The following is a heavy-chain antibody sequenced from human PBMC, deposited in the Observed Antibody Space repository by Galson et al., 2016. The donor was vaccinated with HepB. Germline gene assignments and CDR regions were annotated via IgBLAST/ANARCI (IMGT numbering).Heavy chain of an antibody. J-gene: IGHJ6*02. CDR2: ITSGGTT. D-gene: IGHD5-18*01. Sequence: SLRLSCAASGFRFSSYALSWVRPAPGKGLEWVSGITSGGTTYYADSVKGRFTISRDNSKNILYLQMKSLRDEETAVYYCAKRPYSYGWHYGMDVWGQGTTVTVSS. CDR3: AKRPYSYGWHYGMDV. CDR1: GFRFSSYA. V-gene: IGHV3-23*01.